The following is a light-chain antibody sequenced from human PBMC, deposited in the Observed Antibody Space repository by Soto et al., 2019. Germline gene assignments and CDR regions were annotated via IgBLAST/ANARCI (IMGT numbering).Light chain of an antibody. J-gene: IGKJ1*01. Sequence: EIEMTQSPATLSVSPGERATLSCRAGQGVTTNFAWYQQKSGQSPRLLIYDVSIRATGVPARFSASGSETDFTLTISGLQSEDSAVYFCQQYNNWPFSFGQGTKVDIK. V-gene: IGKV3-15*01. CDR2: DVS. CDR1: QGVTTN. CDR3: QQYNNWPFS.